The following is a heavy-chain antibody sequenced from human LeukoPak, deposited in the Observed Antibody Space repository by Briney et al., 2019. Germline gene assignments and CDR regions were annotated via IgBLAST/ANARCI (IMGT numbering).Heavy chain of an antibody. J-gene: IGHJ4*02. Sequence: PSETLSLTCTVSGGSISSYYWSWIRQTPGKGLEWIGDIYYSGSTNYNPSLKSRVTISVDTSKNQFSLKLSSVTAADTAVYYCARRNFYDSGTYHYYFDYWGQGTLVTVSS. V-gene: IGHV4-59*08. CDR2: IYYSGST. CDR1: GGSISSYY. D-gene: IGHD3-22*01. CDR3: ARRNFYDSGTYHYYFDY.